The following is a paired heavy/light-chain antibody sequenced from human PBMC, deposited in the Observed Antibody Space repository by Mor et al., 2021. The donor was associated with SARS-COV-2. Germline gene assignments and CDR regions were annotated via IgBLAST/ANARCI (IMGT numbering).Heavy chain of an antibody. CDR2: IYYSGST. CDR3: ASSTWGSTLDYYYYYYMDV. Sequence: QVQLQESGPGLVKPSETLSLTCTVSGGSISSYYWSWIRQPPGKGLEWIGYIYYSGSTNYNPSLKSRVTISVDTSKNQFSLKLSSVTAADTAVYYCASSTWGSTLDYYYYYYMDVWGKGTTVTVSS. CDR1: GGSISSYY. V-gene: IGHV4-59*08. D-gene: IGHD7-27*01. J-gene: IGHJ6*03.
Light chain of an antibody. Sequence: DIQMTQSPSSVSASVGDRVTITCRASQGISSWLAWYQQKPGKAPKLLIYAASSLQSGVPSRFSGSGSGTDFTLTISSLQPEDFATYYCQQANSFLGVTFGPGTKVDIK. CDR1: QGISSW. J-gene: IGKJ3*01. CDR2: AAS. CDR3: QQANSFLGVT. V-gene: IGKV1-12*01.